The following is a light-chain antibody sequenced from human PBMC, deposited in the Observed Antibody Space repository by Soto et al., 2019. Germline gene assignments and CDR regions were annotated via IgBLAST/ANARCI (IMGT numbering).Light chain of an antibody. Sequence: DVVMTQSPISLPVTLGQPASISCRSSQSLAYSDGNTYLNWFQQRPGQATRRLIYKVSTRDSGVPHRFRGRGSGTHFKLKISRLEAEDVGVYYCMQGTHWPPYTFGQGTKLEIK. V-gene: IGKV2-30*01. CDR2: KVS. CDR1: QSLAYSDGNTY. J-gene: IGKJ2*01. CDR3: MQGTHWPPYT.